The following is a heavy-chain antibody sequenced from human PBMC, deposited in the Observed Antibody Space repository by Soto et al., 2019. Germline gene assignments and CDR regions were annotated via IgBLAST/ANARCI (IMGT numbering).Heavy chain of an antibody. CDR2: IKSKTDGGKT. V-gene: IGHV3-15*01. J-gene: IGHJ5*02. CDR3: TTVAEGSGSYWA. Sequence: GGSLRLSCAASGFTFSNAWMSWVRQAPGKGLEWVGRIKSKTDGGKTDYAAPVKGRFTISRDDSKNTLYLQMNSLKTEDTAVYYCTTVAEGSGSYWAWGQGTLVTVSS. CDR1: GFTFSNAW. D-gene: IGHD3-10*01.